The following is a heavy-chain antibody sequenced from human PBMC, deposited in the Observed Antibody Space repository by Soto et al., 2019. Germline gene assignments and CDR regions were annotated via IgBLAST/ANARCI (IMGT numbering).Heavy chain of an antibody. CDR3: AKVRYSSPMGYYYGMDV. CDR1: RVAYSKFI. J-gene: IGHJ6*02. V-gene: IGHV1-69*13. Sequence: SVKVSCKASRVAYSKFIVTWVRQAPGLGLEWVGGIIPIFGTANYAQKFQGRVTITADESTSTSYMEVNNLRSEDTAVYYCAKVRYSSPMGYYYGMDVWGQGTTVTVSS. D-gene: IGHD6-19*01. CDR2: IIPIFGTA.